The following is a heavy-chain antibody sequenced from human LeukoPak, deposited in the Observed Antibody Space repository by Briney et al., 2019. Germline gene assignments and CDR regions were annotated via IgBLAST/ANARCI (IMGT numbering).Heavy chain of an antibody. CDR3: ARQFPLWFGEGLKTSPIDY. CDR1: GYTFTGYY. CDR2: INPNSGGT. V-gene: IGHV1-2*02. D-gene: IGHD3-10*01. Sequence: ASVKVSCKASGYTFTGYYMHWVRQAPGQGLEWMEWINPNSGGTNYAQKFQGRVTMTRDTSISTAYMELSRLRSDDTAVYYCARQFPLWFGEGLKTSPIDYWGQGTLVTVSS. J-gene: IGHJ4*02.